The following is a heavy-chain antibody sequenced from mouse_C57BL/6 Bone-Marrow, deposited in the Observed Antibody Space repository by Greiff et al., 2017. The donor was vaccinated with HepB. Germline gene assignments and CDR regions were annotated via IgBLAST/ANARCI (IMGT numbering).Heavy chain of an antibody. Sequence: VQLVESGPGLVQPSQSLSITCTVSGFSLTSYGVHWVRQSPGKGLEWLGVIWGGGSTNYNAAFISRLSISKDNSKSQVFFKMNSLQADDTAIYYCARPGPYYGNHYWDFDVWGKGTTVTVSS. D-gene: IGHD2-1*01. V-gene: IGHV2-2*01. CDR2: IWGGGST. J-gene: IGHJ1*03. CDR1: GFSLTSYG. CDR3: ARPGPYYGNHYWDFDV.